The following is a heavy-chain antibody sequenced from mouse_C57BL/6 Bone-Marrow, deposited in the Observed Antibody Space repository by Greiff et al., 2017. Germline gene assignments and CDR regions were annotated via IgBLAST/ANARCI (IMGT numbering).Heavy chain of an antibody. J-gene: IGHJ2*01. CDR3: AGYYYGSRVQDY. D-gene: IGHD1-1*01. V-gene: IGHV1-82*01. Sequence: QVQLQQSGPELVKPGASVKISCKASGYAFSSSWMNWVKQRPGKGLEWIGRIYPGDGDTNYNGKFKGKATLTADKSSSTAYMQLSSLTSEDSAVYFFAGYYYGSRVQDYWGQGTTLTVSS. CDR2: IYPGDGDT. CDR1: GYAFSSSW.